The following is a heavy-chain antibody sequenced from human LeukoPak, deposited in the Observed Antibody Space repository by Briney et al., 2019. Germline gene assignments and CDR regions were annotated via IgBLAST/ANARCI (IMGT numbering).Heavy chain of an antibody. J-gene: IGHJ4*02. D-gene: IGHD6-13*01. V-gene: IGHV4-4*02. CDR3: ASSSSWYGEDY. CDR2: VHDSGNT. CDR1: GDSISSDW. Sequence: TSETLSLTCAVPGDSISSDWWGWVRQPPGKGLEWIGEVHDSGNTHYNPSLKSRVTISVDTSKNQFSLKLSSVTAADTAVYYCASSSSWYGEDYWGQGTLVTVSS.